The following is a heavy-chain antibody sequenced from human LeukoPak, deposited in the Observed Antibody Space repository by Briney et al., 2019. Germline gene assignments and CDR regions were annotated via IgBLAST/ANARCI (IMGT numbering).Heavy chain of an antibody. Sequence: GASVKASCNASGYTYNTYGISWVRQAPGQGLERKGWISTYNGDTNYVQNLQGRVTMTTDTSTSTAYMELMSLRSDDTAVYFCLRGAGRPRLTPDYWGQGTLVTVSS. CDR3: LRGAGRPRLTPDY. CDR1: GYTYNTYG. CDR2: ISTYNGDT. V-gene: IGHV1-18*01. D-gene: IGHD2-15*01. J-gene: IGHJ4*02.